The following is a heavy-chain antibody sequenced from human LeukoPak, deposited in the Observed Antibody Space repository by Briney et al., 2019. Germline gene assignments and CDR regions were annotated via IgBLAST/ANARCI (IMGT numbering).Heavy chain of an antibody. Sequence: PGGSLRLSCAASGFTLSSYDMSWVRQAPGKGLEWVSGISDNGNTYHADSVKGRFTISRDSSKNTLFLQMNRLRPEDAAVYYCAKAPVTTCRGAYCYPFDYWGQGTLVTVSS. CDR1: GFTLSSYD. J-gene: IGHJ4*02. V-gene: IGHV3-23*01. CDR3: AKAPVTTCRGAYCYPFDY. D-gene: IGHD2-21*01. CDR2: ISDNGNT.